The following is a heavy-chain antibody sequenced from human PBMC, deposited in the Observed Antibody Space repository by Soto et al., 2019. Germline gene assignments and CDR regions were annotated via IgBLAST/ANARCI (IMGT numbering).Heavy chain of an antibody. CDR3: AREGSYSAYNFAHGIQLWSFDF. CDR1: GGAINTFY. CDR2: IFSSGST. J-gene: IGHJ4*02. D-gene: IGHD5-12*01. Sequence: PSETLSLTCTVSGGAINTFYWSWVRQPAGKGLEWIGRIFSSGSTSFNPSLESRVAMSVDTSKNHFSLNLSSVTAADMAVYYCAREGSYSAYNFAHGIQLWSFDFWGQGARGTSPQ. V-gene: IGHV4-4*07.